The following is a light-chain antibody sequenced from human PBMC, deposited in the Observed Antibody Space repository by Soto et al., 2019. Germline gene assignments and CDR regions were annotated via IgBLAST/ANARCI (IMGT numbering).Light chain of an antibody. V-gene: IGKV3D-20*02. J-gene: IGKJ4*01. CDR1: QSVSSSS. Sequence: EIVLTQSPGTLSLSPGQRATLSCRASQSVSSSSLAWYQQRPGQAPRLLIYGASRRATGIPDRFSGSGSGTEFTLTISRLEPEDFAVYYCQQCNNWPLTFGGGTKVEIK. CDR2: GAS. CDR3: QQCNNWPLT.